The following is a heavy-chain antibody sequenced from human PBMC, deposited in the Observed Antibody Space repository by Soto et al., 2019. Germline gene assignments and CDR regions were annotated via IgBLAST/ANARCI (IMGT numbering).Heavy chain of an antibody. CDR3: AKNLPRTGRFKY. CDR2: IYYGRET. CDR1: GASLTRTTYF. Sequence: SETLSLTCTLSGASLTRTTYFWAWIRQTPRKGPQLAGSIYYGRETHYNWSRKRRVNLSVDMSKNQFSLQMTSVTPAHTAVYYCAKNLPRTGRFKYWGQGNLIAVSS. V-gene: IGHV4-39*01. J-gene: IGHJ4*02.